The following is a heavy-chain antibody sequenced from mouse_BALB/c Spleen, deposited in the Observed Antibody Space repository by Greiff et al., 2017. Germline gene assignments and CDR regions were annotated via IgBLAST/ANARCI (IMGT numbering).Heavy chain of an antibody. CDR1: GFTFSSFG. D-gene: IGHD1-1*01. J-gene: IGHJ1*01. V-gene: IGHV5-17*02. CDR3: ARFYYGSSYWYFDV. CDR2: ISSGSSTI. Sequence: EVMLVESGGGLVQPGGSRKLSCAASGFTFSSFGMHWVRQAPEKGLEWVAYISSGSSTIYYADTVKGRFTISRDNPKNTLFLQMTSLRSEDTAMYYCARFYYGSSYWYFDVWGAGTTVTVSS.